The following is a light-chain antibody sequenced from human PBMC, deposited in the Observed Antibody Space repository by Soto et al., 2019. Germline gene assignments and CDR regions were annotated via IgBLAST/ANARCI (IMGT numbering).Light chain of an antibody. CDR1: SGHSSYA. CDR2: LNSDGSH. V-gene: IGLV4-69*01. Sequence: QSVLTQSPSASASLGASVKLTCTLSSGHSSYAIAWHQQQPEKGPRYLMKLNSDGSHSKGDGIPDRLSGSSSGAERYLTISILQSEDEADYYCQTWGTGIRVFGTGTKLTVL. J-gene: IGLJ1*01. CDR3: QTWGTGIRV.